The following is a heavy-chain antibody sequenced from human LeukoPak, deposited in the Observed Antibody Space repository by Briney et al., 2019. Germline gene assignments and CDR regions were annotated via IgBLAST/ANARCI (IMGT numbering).Heavy chain of an antibody. CDR3: ARSFYDILIGYYQYFDY. V-gene: IGHV3-66*01. CDR2: IYRDGSS. Sequence: GSLRLSCVASGRSVSSNYMSWVRQAPGTGLEWVSVIYRDGSSYYAESVKGRFTISRDNSKNTLYIQMNSLRAEDTAVYYCARSFYDILIGYYQYFDYWGQGTLVTVSS. D-gene: IGHD3-9*01. J-gene: IGHJ4*02. CDR1: GRSVSSNY.